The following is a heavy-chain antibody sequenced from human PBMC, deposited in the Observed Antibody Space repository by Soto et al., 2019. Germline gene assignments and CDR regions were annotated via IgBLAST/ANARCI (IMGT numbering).Heavy chain of an antibody. Sequence: SETLSLTCTVSGGSISSSSYYWGWIRQPPGKGLEWIGSNSGYTYYNPSLKSRVTISVDTSKNQFSLKLSSVTAADTAVYYCARHNGPLYVGYYYDMDVWGQGTTVTVSS. CDR2: NSGYT. CDR3: ARHNGPLYVGYYYDMDV. CDR1: GGSISSSSYY. V-gene: IGHV4-39*01. D-gene: IGHD3-16*01. J-gene: IGHJ6*02.